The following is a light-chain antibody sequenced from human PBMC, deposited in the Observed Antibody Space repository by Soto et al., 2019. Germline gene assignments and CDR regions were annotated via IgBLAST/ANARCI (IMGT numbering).Light chain of an antibody. CDR2: EVS. Sequence: QSVLTQPASVSGSPGRSITISCTGTSSDVGGYNYVSWYQQHPGKAPKLMIYEVSNRPSGVSNRFSGSKSGNTASLTISGLQAEDEADYYCSSYISSSTYVFGTGTKLTVL. CDR3: SSYISSSTYV. J-gene: IGLJ1*01. CDR1: SSDVGGYNY. V-gene: IGLV2-14*01.